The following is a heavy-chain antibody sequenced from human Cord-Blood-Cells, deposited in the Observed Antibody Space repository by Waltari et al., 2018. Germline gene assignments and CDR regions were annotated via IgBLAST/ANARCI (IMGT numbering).Heavy chain of an antibody. J-gene: IGHJ3*02. Sequence: EVQLVESGGGLVQPGGSLRLSCAASGFTFSSYWMHWVRQAPGKGLVWVSGINSDGSSPSAGDSWKGRFTISRDNAKNTLYLQMNSLRAEDTAVYYCARRLVGATLNDAFDIWGQGTMVTVSS. CDR2: INSDGSSP. D-gene: IGHD2-15*01. CDR1: GFTFSSYW. CDR3: ARRLVGATLNDAFDI. V-gene: IGHV3-74*01.